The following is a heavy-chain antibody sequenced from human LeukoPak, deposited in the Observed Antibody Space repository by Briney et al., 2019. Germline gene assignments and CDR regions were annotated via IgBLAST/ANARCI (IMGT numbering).Heavy chain of an antibody. CDR1: GGSISSYY. CDR3: AKGYCRGNSCYDDRGAFDY. CDR2: VYYTGST. V-gene: IGHV4-59*01. J-gene: IGHJ4*02. D-gene: IGHD2-2*01. Sequence: PSETLSLTCTVSGGSISSYYWSWVRQPPGKGLEWIGFVYYTGSTNYSPSLKSRVTISVDTSKNQFSLKLRSVTAADTAVYYCAKGYCRGNSCYDDRGAFDYWGQGTLVTVSS.